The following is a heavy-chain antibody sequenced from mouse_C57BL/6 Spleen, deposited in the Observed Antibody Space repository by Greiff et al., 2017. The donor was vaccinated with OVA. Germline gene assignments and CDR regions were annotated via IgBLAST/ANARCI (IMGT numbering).Heavy chain of an antibody. D-gene: IGHD2-3*01. CDR3: ARYDDGYFDY. V-gene: IGHV1-82*01. CDR2: IYPGDGDT. J-gene: IGHJ2*01. CDR1: GYAFSSSW. Sequence: VQLQESGPELVTPGASVKISCKASGYAFSSSWMNWVKQRPGKGLEWIGRIYPGDGDTNYNGKFKGKATLTADKSSSTAYMQLSSLTSEDSAVYFCARYDDGYFDYWGQGTTLTVSS.